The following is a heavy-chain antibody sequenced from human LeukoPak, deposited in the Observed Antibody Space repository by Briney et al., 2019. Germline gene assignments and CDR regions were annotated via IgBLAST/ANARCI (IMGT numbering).Heavy chain of an antibody. CDR2: IYYSGTT. J-gene: IGHJ5*02. Sequence: SETLSLTCTVSGGSISSYYWSWIRQPPGKGLQWIGYIYYSGTTDYNPSLKGRVTISVDTSKNQFSLNLTSVTAADTAVYYCATTGLLGDIPWGQGTLVTVSS. CDR1: GGSISSYY. CDR3: ATTGLLGDIP. V-gene: IGHV4-59*01. D-gene: IGHD2-21*01.